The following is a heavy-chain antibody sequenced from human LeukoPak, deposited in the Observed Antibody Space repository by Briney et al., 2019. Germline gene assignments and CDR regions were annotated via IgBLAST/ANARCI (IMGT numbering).Heavy chain of an antibody. CDR2: INPNSGGT. D-gene: IGHD3-3*01. Sequence: GASVKVSCKASGYTFTGYYMHWVRQAPGQGLEWMGWINPNSGGTNYAQKFQGWVTMTRDTSISTACMELSRLRSDDTAVYYCARERRDITIFGVAKYGMDVWGQGTTVTVSS. CDR1: GYTFTGYY. V-gene: IGHV1-2*04. J-gene: IGHJ6*02. CDR3: ARERRDITIFGVAKYGMDV.